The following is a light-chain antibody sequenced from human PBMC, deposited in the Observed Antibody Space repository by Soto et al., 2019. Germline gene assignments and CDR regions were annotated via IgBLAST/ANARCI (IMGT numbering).Light chain of an antibody. CDR1: QSVSNN. V-gene: IGKV3-15*01. J-gene: IGKJ1*01. CDR2: GAS. Sequence: EIVLTQSACTLSLSPGERATLSCRASQSVSNNYLAWYQQKPGQAPRLLIHGASTRAPGFPARFSGSVYGTDFTLTISSLQSEDFAVYYCQQYDNWPWTFGQGTKVDIK. CDR3: QQYDNWPWT.